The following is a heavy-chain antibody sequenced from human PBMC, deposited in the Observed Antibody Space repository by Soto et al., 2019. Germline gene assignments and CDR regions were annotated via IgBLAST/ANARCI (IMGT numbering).Heavy chain of an antibody. J-gene: IGHJ4*02. V-gene: IGHV4-31*03. Sequence: QVQLQESGPGLVKPSQTLSLTGTVSGGAISSGGYYWNWIRQHPGKVLEWIGYSYSSGSTYYNPSLKSRVTISVDTSKNHLSLKLSSVTAAATSVDYWAREPLTWGQGTLVTVSS. CDR3: AREPLT. CDR1: GGAISSGGYY. CDR2: SYSSGST.